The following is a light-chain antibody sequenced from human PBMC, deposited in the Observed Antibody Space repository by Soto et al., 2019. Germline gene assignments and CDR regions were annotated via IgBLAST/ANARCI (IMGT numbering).Light chain of an antibody. CDR2: SAS. CDR3: QRNYNFPRT. Sequence: DIQMTQSPSSLSAFVGDRVTITCRASQSISSYVNWYQQKPGKAPKNLIYSASTLQGGVPSRFSGTGSGTDFTLTISSLQPEDFATYYCQRNYNFPRTFGQGTKVEIK. CDR1: QSISSY. V-gene: IGKV1-39*01. J-gene: IGKJ1*01.